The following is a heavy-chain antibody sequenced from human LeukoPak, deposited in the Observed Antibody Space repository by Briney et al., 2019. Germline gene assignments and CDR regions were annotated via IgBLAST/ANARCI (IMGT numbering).Heavy chain of an antibody. CDR1: EFSVGSNY. CDR2: IYSGGST. V-gene: IGHV3-66*01. D-gene: IGHD1-26*01. CDR3: ARDVLPYSGNYSATLGAGAFDI. J-gene: IGHJ3*02. Sequence: GGSLRLSCAASEFSVGSNYMTWVRQAPGKGLEWVSLIYSGGSTYYADSVKGRFTISRDNAKNSLYLQMNSLRAEDTAVYYCARDVLPYSGNYSATLGAGAFDIWGQGTMVTVSS.